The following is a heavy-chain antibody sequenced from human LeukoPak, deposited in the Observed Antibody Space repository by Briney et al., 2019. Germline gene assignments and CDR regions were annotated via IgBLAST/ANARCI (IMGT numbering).Heavy chain of an antibody. Sequence: PSETLSLTCTVSGGSISSYYWSWIRQPPGKGLEWIGYIYTSGSTNYNPSLKSRVTISVDTSKNQFSLKLSSVTTADTAVYYCARTGSGGATSYSNWFDPWGQGTLVTVSS. D-gene: IGHD2-15*01. CDR3: ARTGSGGATSYSNWFDP. J-gene: IGHJ5*02. V-gene: IGHV4-4*09. CDR1: GGSISSYY. CDR2: IYTSGST.